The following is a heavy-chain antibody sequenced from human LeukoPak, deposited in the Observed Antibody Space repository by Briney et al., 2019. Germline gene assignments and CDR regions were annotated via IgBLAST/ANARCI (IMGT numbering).Heavy chain of an antibody. CDR3: ASGELQAPWDY. CDR1: GYTFTSYY. J-gene: IGHJ4*02. D-gene: IGHD1-26*01. CDR2: INPSGGST. Sequence: GASVKVSCKASGYTFTSYYMHWVRQAPGQGLEWMGIINPSGGSTSYARKFQGRVTMTRDTSTSTVYMELSSLRSEDTAVYYCASGELQAPWDYWGQGTLVTVSS. V-gene: IGHV1-46*01.